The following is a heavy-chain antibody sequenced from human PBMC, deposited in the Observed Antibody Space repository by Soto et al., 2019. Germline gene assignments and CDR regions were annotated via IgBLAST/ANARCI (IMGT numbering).Heavy chain of an antibody. D-gene: IGHD6-13*01. CDR2: TSGSGDDT. CDR3: VKSECSTIGCKLLHY. CDR1: GFTFSNYA. Sequence: LRLSCAASGFTFSNYAMIWVRQAPGKGLEWVSSTSGSGDDTCYADSVKGRFTISRDISKSTLHLQLNTLRVEDTAVYYCVKSECSTIGCKLLHYWGQGTPVTVSS. J-gene: IGHJ4*02. V-gene: IGHV3-23*01.